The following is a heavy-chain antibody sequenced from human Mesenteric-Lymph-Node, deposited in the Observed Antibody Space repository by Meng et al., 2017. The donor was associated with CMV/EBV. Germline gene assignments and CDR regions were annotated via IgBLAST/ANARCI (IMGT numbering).Heavy chain of an antibody. CDR1: GFTFSSYG. D-gene: IGHD6-19*01. V-gene: IGHV3-30*02. CDR2: IRYDGSDK. J-gene: IGHJ4*02. CDR3: AKDRSPHSGGSYYFDY. Sequence: GESLKISCAASGFTFSSYGMHWVRQAPGKGLEWVAFIRYDGSDKYSADSVKGRFTISRDNSKSTLYLQMNSLRVEDTAVYYCAKDRSPHSGGSYYFDYWGQGTLVTVSS.